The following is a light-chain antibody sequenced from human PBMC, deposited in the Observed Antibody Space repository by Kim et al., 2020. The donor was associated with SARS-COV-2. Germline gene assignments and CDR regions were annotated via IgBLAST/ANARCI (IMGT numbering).Light chain of an antibody. CDR2: EVT. J-gene: IGLJ2*01. CDR3: SSYTSSSTFV. V-gene: IGLV2-23*02. Sequence: GRSLTISCTGTSSDVVYSDFVSWYQQHPGKVPKRTIYEVTERPSGVSSRFSGSKSGNTAPLTISGLQAEDEADYYCSSYTSSSTFVFGGGTQLTVL. CDR1: SSDVVYSDF.